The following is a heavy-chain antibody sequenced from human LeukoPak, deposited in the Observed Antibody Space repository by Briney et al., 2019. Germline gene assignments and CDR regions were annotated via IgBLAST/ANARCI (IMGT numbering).Heavy chain of an antibody. V-gene: IGHV3-7*05. Sequence: GASLRLSCAASGFTFSRYWISSVSLAPGKGLEWVASIKEDGSEKNYVDFLKGRFSISRDNARNSLHLQMNSLRAEDTAEYYCARIGYSGSSFDYWGQGTLVTVSS. CDR3: ARIGYSGSSFDY. CDR1: GFTFSRYW. J-gene: IGHJ4*02. D-gene: IGHD6-13*01. CDR2: IKEDGSEK.